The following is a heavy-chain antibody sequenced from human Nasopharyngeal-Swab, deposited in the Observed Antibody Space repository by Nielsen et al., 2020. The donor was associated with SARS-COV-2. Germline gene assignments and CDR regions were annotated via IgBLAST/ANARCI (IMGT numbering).Heavy chain of an antibody. Sequence: SLKLSCAASGFTFDDYAMHWVRQAPGKGLERVSGISWNSGSIGYADSVKGRFTISRDNAKTSLYLQMNSLRAEDTALYYCAKARGSGWYNNFDYWGQGTLVTVSS. J-gene: IGHJ4*02. D-gene: IGHD6-19*01. CDR1: GFTFDDYA. CDR2: ISWNSGSI. CDR3: AKARGSGWYNNFDY. V-gene: IGHV3-9*01.